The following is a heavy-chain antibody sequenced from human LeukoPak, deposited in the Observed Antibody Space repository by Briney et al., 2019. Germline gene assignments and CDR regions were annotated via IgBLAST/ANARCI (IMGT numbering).Heavy chain of an antibody. CDR1: GFTLSNYA. CDR2: ISNSGDNT. J-gene: IGHJ4*02. D-gene: IGHD3-9*01. V-gene: IGHV3-23*01. CDR3: AKALSSHSYFFDN. Sequence: PGGSLRLSCAASGFTLSNYAMSWVRQAPGKGLEWVSIISNSGDNTYYADSVKGRFTISRDNSKNTLYMQMNSLRAEDTAVYYCAKALSSHSYFFDNWGQGVLVTVSS.